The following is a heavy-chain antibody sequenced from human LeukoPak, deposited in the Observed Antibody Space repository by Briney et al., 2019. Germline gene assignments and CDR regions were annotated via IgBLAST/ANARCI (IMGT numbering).Heavy chain of an antibody. CDR1: GFTFTSYA. V-gene: IGHV3-30-3*01. CDR3: ARALRVIAVAPTGY. J-gene: IGHJ4*02. D-gene: IGHD6-19*01. CDR2: ISYDGSNK. Sequence: GGSLRLSCAASGFTFTSYAMHWVRQAPGKGLEWVAVISYDGSNKYYADSVKGRFTISRDNSKNTLYLQMNSLRAEDTAVYYCARALRVIAVAPTGYWGQGTLVTVSS.